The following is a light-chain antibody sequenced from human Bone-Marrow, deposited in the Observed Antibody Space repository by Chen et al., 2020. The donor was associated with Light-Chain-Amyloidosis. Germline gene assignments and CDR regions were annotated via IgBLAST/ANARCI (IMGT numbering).Light chain of an antibody. CDR3: QVWDRSSDRPV. Sequence: SYVLTQPSSVSVAPGQTATIACGGNNIGSTSVHWYQQTPGQAPLLVVYADSDRPSGIPERLSGSNSGNTATLTISRVEAGDEAGYYCQVWDRSSDRPVFGGGTKLTVL. CDR2: ADS. CDR1: NIGSTS. J-gene: IGLJ3*02. V-gene: IGLV3-21*02.